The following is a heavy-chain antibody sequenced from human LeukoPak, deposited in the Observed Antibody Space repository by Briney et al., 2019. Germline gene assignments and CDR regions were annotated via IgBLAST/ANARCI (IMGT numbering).Heavy chain of an antibody. J-gene: IGHJ4*02. V-gene: IGHV4-61*05. CDR2: IYYTGST. CDR1: GGSISSSSYY. Sequence: SETLSLTCTVSGGSISSSSYYWGWIRQPPGKGLEWIGYIYYTGSTNYNPSLKSRVTMFVDMSKNQFSLRLSSVTAADTAVYYCARHRAYSSSSPFDYWGQGTLVTVSS. D-gene: IGHD6-6*01. CDR3: ARHRAYSSSSPFDY.